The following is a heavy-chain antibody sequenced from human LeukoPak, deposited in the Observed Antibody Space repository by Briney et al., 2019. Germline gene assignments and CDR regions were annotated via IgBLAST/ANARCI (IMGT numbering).Heavy chain of an antibody. D-gene: IGHD3-10*01. CDR2: ISSSSSTI. Sequence: GGSLRLSCAASGFTFSSHSMNWVRQAPGKGLEWVSYISSSSSTIYYADSVKGRFTISRDNAKNSLYLQMNSLRAEDTAVYYCARYDLSDGSESRYRSFDYWGQGTLVTVSS. CDR1: GFTFSSHS. CDR3: ARYDLSDGSESRYRSFDY. J-gene: IGHJ4*02. V-gene: IGHV3-48*01.